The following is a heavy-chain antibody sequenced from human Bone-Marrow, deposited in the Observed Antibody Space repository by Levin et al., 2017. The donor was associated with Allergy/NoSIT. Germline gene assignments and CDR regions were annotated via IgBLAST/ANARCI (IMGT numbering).Heavy chain of an antibody. D-gene: IGHD2-21*01. V-gene: IGHV1-18*01. CDR3: ARDCGPIAPHTYYYYGMDV. CDR2: ISAYNGNT. CDR1: GYTFTSYG. Sequence: VASVKVSCKASGYTFTSYGISWVRQAPGQGLEWMGWISAYNGNTNYAQKLQGRVTMTTDTSTSTAYMELRSLRSDDTAVYYCARDCGPIAPHTYYYYGMDVWGQGTTVTVSS. J-gene: IGHJ6*02.